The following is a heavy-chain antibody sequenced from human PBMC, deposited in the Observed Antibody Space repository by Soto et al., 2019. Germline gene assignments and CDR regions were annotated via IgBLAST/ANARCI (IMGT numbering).Heavy chain of an antibody. D-gene: IGHD3-22*01. Sequence: GGSLKLSCAASGFTFSSYSMNWVRQAPGKGLEWVSYISSSSSTIYYADSVKGRFTISRDNAKNSLYLQMNSLRDEDTAVYYCARDRRTYYYEGDAFDIWGQGTMVT. CDR3: ARDRRTYYYEGDAFDI. CDR1: GFTFSSYS. J-gene: IGHJ3*02. V-gene: IGHV3-48*02. CDR2: ISSSSSTI.